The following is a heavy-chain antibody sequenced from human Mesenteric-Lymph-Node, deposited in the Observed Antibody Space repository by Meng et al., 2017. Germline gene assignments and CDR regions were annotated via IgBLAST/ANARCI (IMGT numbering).Heavy chain of an antibody. CDR3: ARSLGSSGWLYYYYGMDV. CDR1: GYTFTSYV. CDR2: INPNSGGT. D-gene: IGHD6-19*01. J-gene: IGHJ6*02. V-gene: IGHV1-2*02. Sequence: ASVNVSCKASGYTFTSYVMHWVRQAPGQRLAGMGWINPNSGGTNYVQKFQGRVILTRDTSISTAYMELSRLRSDDTAVYYCARSLGSSGWLYYYYGMDVWGQGTTVTVSS.